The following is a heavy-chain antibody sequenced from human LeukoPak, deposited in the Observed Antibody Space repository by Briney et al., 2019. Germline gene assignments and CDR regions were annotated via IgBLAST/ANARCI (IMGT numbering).Heavy chain of an antibody. J-gene: IGHJ5*02. V-gene: IGHV4-34*01. Sequence: KASETLSLTCAVYGGSFSGYYWSWIRQPPGKGLDWIGEINHSGSTNYNPSLKSRVTISVDTSKNQFSLKPSSVTAADTAVYYCARGRIVATITVLYLNWFDPWGQGTLVTVSS. D-gene: IGHD5-12*01. CDR3: ARGRIVATITVLYLNWFDP. CDR2: INHSGST. CDR1: GGSFSGYY.